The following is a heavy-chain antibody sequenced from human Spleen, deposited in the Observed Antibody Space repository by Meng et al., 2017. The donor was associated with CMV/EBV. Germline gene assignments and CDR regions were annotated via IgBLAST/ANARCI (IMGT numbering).Heavy chain of an antibody. V-gene: IGHV1-2*02. Sequence: ASVKVSCKASGYTFTAYYMHWVRQAPGQGLEWMGWINPNSGGTNYAQKFQGRVTMTRDTSISTAYMGLSRLRSDDTAVYYCARTYDILKYGMDVWGQGSTVTVSS. J-gene: IGHJ6*02. CDR1: GYTFTAYY. CDR2: INPNSGGT. CDR3: ARTYDILKYGMDV. D-gene: IGHD3-9*01.